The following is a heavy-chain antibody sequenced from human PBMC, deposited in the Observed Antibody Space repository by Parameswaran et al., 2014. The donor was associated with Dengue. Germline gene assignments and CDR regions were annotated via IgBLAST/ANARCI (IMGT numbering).Heavy chain of an antibody. CDR3: ATLMYSYDSSGYDYVPY. V-gene: IGHV4-31*02. CDR2: IYYSGST. Sequence: WIRQPPGKGLEWIGYIYYSGSTYYNPSLKSRVTISLDTSRSQFSLKLSSVTAADTAVYYCATLMYSYDSSGYDYVPYWGQGTLVTVSS. D-gene: IGHD3-22*01. J-gene: IGHJ4*02.